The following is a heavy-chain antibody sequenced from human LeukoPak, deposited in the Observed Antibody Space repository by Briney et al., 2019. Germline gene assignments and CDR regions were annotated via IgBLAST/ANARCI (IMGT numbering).Heavy chain of an antibody. J-gene: IGHJ4*02. D-gene: IGHD3-22*01. V-gene: IGHV3-7*01. CDR2: IKQDGSEK. Sequence: GGSLRLSCAASGFTFSSYWMSWVRQAPGKGLEWVANIKQDGSEKYYVDSVKGRFTISRDNAKNSLYLQMNSLRAEDTAVYYCAREFDSSGYYYDYWGQGTLVTVFS. CDR1: GFTFSSYW. CDR3: AREFDSSGYYYDY.